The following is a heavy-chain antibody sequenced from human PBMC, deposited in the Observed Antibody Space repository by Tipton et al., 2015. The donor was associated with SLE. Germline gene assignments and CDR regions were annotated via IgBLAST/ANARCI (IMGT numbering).Heavy chain of an antibody. V-gene: IGHV3-74*01. Sequence: GSLRLSCAASGFTFDKFWMHWIRQAPGKGLMWVARIYSDGRSPSYADSVKGRFTISRDTAKNTLDLQMDSLRAEDTAVYYCRISADADYWGQGTLVAVSS. CDR2: IYSDGRSP. CDR1: GFTFDKFW. J-gene: IGHJ4*02. CDR3: RISADADY. D-gene: IGHD6-13*01.